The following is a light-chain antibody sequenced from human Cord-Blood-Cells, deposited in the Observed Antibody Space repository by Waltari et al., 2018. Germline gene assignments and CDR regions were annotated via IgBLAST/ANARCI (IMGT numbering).Light chain of an antibody. CDR2: AAS. CDR1: QGISSW. Sequence: DIQMTQSPSSVSASVGDRVTITCRASQGISSWLALYQQKPGKAPKLLIYAASSLQSGFPSRCSGSGSGTEFTLTISILQPEDVATYYCQQANSFPLTFGGVTKVEIK. V-gene: IGKV1-12*01. CDR3: QQANSFPLT. J-gene: IGKJ4*01.